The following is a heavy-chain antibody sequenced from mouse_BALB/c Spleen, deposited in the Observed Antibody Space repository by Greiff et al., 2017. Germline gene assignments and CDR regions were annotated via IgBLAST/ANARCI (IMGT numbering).Heavy chain of an antibody. CDR2: ISYDGSN. J-gene: IGHJ4*01. CDR3: ARHGNYLYYAMDY. Sequence: EVQLQESGPGLVKPSQSLSLTCSVTGYSITSGYYWNWIRQFPGNKLEWMGYISYDGSNNYNPSLKNRISITRDTSKNQFFLKLNSVTTEDTATYYCARHGNYLYYAMDYWGQGTSVTVSS. V-gene: IGHV3-6*02. D-gene: IGHD2-1*01. CDR1: GYSITSGYY.